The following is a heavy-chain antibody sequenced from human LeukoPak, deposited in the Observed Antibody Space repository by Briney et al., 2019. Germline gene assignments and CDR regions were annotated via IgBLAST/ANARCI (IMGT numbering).Heavy chain of an antibody. V-gene: IGHV3-30*02. Sequence: GGSLRLSCAASGFTFSSYGMHWVRQAPGKGLEWVAFIRYDGNDKYYADSVKGRFTISRDKSKNTLYLQMNSLRAEDTAVYYCARHYCSGGSCYFDYWGQGTLVTVSS. J-gene: IGHJ4*02. CDR2: IRYDGNDK. CDR3: ARHYCSGGSCYFDY. CDR1: GFTFSSYG. D-gene: IGHD2-15*01.